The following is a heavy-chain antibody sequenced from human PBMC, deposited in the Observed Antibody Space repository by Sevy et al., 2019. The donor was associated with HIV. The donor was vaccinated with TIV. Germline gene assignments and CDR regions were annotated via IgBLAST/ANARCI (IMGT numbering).Heavy chain of an antibody. D-gene: IGHD6-19*01. CDR2: INQDGSEK. CDR1: GFTFTNFY. J-gene: IGHJ4*02. Sequence: GGSLRLSCVASGFTFTNFYMNWVRQAPGKGLEWVANINQDGSEKYYVDSVKGRFTISRDNTKNSLYLQMNSLRAEDTAVYYCARSLGVANSWGQGTLVTVSS. V-gene: IGHV3-7*01. CDR3: ARSLGVANS.